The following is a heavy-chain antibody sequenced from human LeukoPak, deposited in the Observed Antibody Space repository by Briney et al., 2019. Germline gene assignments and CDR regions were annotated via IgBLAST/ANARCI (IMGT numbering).Heavy chain of an antibody. CDR1: GFTFSSYA. CDR2: ISYDGSNK. V-gene: IGHV3-30-3*01. Sequence: GGSLRLSCAASGFTFSSYAMHWVRQAPGKGLEWVAVISYDGSNKYYADSVKGRFTISRDNAKNSLYLQMNSLRAEDTAVYYCARDVNDAFDIWGQGTMVTVSS. J-gene: IGHJ3*02. CDR3: ARDVNDAFDI.